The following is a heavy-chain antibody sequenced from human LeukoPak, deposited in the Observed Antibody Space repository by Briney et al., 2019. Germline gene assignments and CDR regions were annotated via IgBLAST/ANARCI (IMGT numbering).Heavy chain of an antibody. V-gene: IGHV3-7*01. CDR3: ARDPRRLGELSFDY. D-gene: IGHD3-16*02. CDR1: GFTFSSYW. CDR2: IKQDGSEK. J-gene: IGHJ4*02. Sequence: PGGSLRLSCAASGFTFSSYWMSWVRQAPGKGLEWVANIKQDGSEKYYVDSVKGRFTISRDNAKNSLYLQMNSLRAEDTAVYYCARDPRRLGELSFDYWGQGTLVTVSS.